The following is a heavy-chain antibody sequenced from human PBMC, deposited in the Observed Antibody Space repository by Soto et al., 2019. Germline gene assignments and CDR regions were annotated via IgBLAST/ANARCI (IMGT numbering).Heavy chain of an antibody. D-gene: IGHD3-22*01. CDR2: IIPIFGTA. Sequence: QVQLVQSGAEVKKPGSSVKVSCKASGGTFSSYAISWVRQAPGQGLEWMGGIIPIFGTANYAQKFQGRVTITADESTRTDYMELSSLRSEDTAVYYCAREISGYANYFDYWGQGTLVTVSS. V-gene: IGHV1-69*01. CDR1: GGTFSSYA. J-gene: IGHJ4*02. CDR3: AREISGYANYFDY.